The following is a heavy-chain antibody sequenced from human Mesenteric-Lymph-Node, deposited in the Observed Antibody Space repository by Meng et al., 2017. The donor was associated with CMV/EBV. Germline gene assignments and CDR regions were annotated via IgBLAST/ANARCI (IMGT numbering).Heavy chain of an antibody. CDR1: GFTVSSNY. CDR3: ARSGAPIDY. CDR2: IKQDGSEK. J-gene: IGHJ4*02. Sequence: GESLKISCAASGFTVSSNYMSWVRQAPGKGLEWVADIKQDGSEKHYVDSVRGRFTISRDNAENSLYLQMNSLRVEDTAVYYCARSGAPIDYWGQGTLVTVSS. V-gene: IGHV3-7*01. D-gene: IGHD1-26*01.